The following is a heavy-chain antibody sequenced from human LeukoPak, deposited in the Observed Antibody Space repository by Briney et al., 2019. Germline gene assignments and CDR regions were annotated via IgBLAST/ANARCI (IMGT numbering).Heavy chain of an antibody. D-gene: IGHD4-11*01. V-gene: IGHV4-30-4*08. J-gene: IGHJ4*02. CDR2: IYYSGST. CDR1: AGSISSGDYY. CDR3: ARGEVTTYYIDY. Sequence: PSETLSLTCTVSAGSISSGDYYWSWIRQPPGKGLEWIGYIYYSGSTYYNPSLKSRVTISVDTSKNQFSLKLSSVTAADTAVYYCARGEVTTYYIDYWGQGTLVTVSS.